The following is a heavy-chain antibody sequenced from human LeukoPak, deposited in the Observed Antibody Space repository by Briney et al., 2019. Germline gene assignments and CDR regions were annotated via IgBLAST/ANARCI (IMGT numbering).Heavy chain of an antibody. Sequence: GGSLRLSCAASGFTFSSCAMSWVRQAPGKGLEWVSAISGSGGSTYYADSVKGRFTISRDNSKNTLYLQMNSLRAEDTAVYYCAKDMRSNYYDSSGYYADWGQGTLVTVSS. J-gene: IGHJ4*02. CDR3: AKDMRSNYYDSSGYYAD. CDR1: GFTFSSCA. D-gene: IGHD3-22*01. V-gene: IGHV3-23*01. CDR2: ISGSGGST.